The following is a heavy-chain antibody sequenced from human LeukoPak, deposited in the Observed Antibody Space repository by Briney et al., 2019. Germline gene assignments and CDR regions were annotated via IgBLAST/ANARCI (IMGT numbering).Heavy chain of an antibody. D-gene: IGHD7-27*01. V-gene: IGHV3-66*01. CDR3: ARDLGLYWYFDL. Sequence: GGSLRLSCAASGFTFSSYGMNWVRQVPGKGLEWVSVIYSGGSTYYADSLKGRFSISRDNSKNTLYLQMNSLRAEDTAVYYCARDLGLYWYFDLWGRGTLVTVSS. CDR1: GFTFSSYG. J-gene: IGHJ2*01. CDR2: IYSGGST.